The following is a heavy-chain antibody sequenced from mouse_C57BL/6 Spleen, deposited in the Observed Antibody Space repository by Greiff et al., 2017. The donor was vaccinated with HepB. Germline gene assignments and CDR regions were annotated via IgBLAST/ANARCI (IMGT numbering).Heavy chain of an antibody. J-gene: IGHJ4*01. Sequence: EVHLVESGGGLVQPGGSLSLSCAASGFTFTDYYMSWVRQPPGKALEWLGFIRNKANGYTTEYSASVKGRFTISRDNYQSILYLQMNALRAEDSATYYCARDGSSYYYAMDYWGQGTSVTVSS. V-gene: IGHV7-3*01. CDR1: GFTFTDYY. CDR3: ARDGSSYYYAMDY. CDR2: IRNKANGYTT.